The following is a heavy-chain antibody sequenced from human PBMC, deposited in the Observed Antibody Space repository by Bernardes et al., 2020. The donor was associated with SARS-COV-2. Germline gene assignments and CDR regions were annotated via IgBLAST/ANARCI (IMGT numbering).Heavy chain of an antibody. J-gene: IGHJ4*02. V-gene: IGHV3-30-3*01. D-gene: IGHD1-7*01. CDR3: TRGLELELITWFDY. CDR2: ISNDGSIK. CDR1: GFTFSSSA. Sequence: GGSLRLSCTASGFTFSSSAMHWVRQAPGKGPEWVAVISNDGSIKYYTDSVKGRFTISRDNSKNTLHLLMNSLRTDDTAVYYCTRGLELELITWFDYWGQGTLVTVSS.